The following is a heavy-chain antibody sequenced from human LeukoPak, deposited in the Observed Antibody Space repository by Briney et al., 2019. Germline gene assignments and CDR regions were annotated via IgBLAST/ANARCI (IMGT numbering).Heavy chain of an antibody. Sequence: PSETLSLTCTVSGGSISSSYWSWIRQPPGKGLEWIGYIYYSGSTNYNPSLKSRVTISVDTSKNQFSLKLSSVTAADTAVYYCACSISEELWSSFDYWGQGTLVTVSS. D-gene: IGHD5-18*01. J-gene: IGHJ4*02. CDR1: GGSISSSY. V-gene: IGHV4-59*12. CDR3: ACSISEELWSSFDY. CDR2: IYYSGST.